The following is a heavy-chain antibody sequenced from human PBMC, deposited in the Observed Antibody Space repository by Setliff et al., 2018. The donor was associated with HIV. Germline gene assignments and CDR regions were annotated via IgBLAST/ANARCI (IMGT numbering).Heavy chain of an antibody. CDR1: GGSISNYY. J-gene: IGHJ3*02. CDR2: IYYSGST. CDR3: ARSVDTAIADAFDI. V-gene: IGHV4-59*01. D-gene: IGHD5-18*01. Sequence: SETLSLTCTVSGGSISNYYWSWIRQPQGKGLECIGYIYYSGSTNYNPSLRSRVTISVDTSQKQFSLKLNSVTAADTAVYYCARSVDTAIADAFDIWGQGTMVTVSS.